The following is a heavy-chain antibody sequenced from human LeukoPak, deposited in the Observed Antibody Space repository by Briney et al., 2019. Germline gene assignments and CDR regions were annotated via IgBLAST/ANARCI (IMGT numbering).Heavy chain of an antibody. CDR2: MNPNSGNT. CDR3: ARGDFAAADYYFDY. CDR1: GYPFTSYD. D-gene: IGHD6-13*01. V-gene: IGHV1-8*01. J-gene: IGHJ4*02. Sequence: ASVKVSCKASGYPFTSYDINWVRQATGQGLEWMGWMNPNSGNTGYAQKFQGRVTMTRNTSISTAYMELSSLRSEDTDVYYCARGDFAAADYYFDYWGQGTLVTVSS.